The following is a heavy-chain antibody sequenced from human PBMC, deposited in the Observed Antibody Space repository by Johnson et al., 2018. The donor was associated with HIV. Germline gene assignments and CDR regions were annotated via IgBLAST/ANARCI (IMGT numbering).Heavy chain of an antibody. V-gene: IGHV3-20*04. CDR3: ARGNYYGSGSYGAFDI. J-gene: IGHJ3*02. CDR1: GFTFSNDA. CDR2: INWNGGST. Sequence: VQLVESGGGFVQPGGSLRLSCTASGFTFSNDAMNWVRQAPGKGLEWVSGINWNGGSTGYADSVKGRFTISRDNAKNSLYLQMNSLRAEDTALYYCARGNYYGSGSYGAFDIWGQGTMVTVSS. D-gene: IGHD3-10*01.